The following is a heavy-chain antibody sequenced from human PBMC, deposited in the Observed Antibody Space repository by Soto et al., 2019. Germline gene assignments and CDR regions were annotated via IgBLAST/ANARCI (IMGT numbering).Heavy chain of an antibody. Sequence: SETLSLTCTVSGGSISSYYWSWIRQPPGKGLEWIGYIDYIGSTNYNPSPKSRVPISVDTSKNQFSLKLSSVTAADTGVYYCARGLRRQLLNWFDPWGQGTLVTVSS. CDR2: IDYIGST. J-gene: IGHJ5*02. V-gene: IGHV4-59*01. CDR1: GGSISSYY. CDR3: ARGLRRQLLNWFDP. D-gene: IGHD2-2*01.